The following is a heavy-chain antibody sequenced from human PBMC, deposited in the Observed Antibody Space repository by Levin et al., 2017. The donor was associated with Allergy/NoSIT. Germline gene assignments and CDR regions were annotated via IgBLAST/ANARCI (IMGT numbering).Heavy chain of an antibody. CDR2: ISYDGSNK. Sequence: GESLKISCAASGFTFSSYAMHWVRQAPGKGLEWVAVISYDGSNKYYADSVKGRFTISRDNSKNTLYLQMNSLRAEDTAVYYCAREWYYGSVAPGAFDIWGQGTMVTVSS. V-gene: IGHV3-30-3*01. CDR3: AREWYYGSVAPGAFDI. D-gene: IGHD3-10*01. CDR1: GFTFSSYA. J-gene: IGHJ3*02.